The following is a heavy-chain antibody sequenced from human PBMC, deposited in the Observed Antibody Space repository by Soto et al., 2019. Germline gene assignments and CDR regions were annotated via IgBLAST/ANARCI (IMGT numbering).Heavy chain of an antibody. CDR3: AKDDSYAIDY. CDR2: IRWSSGGI. D-gene: IGHD2-2*01. Sequence: DVQLVESGGGLVQPGRSLRLSCVGSGYMFEDYAMHLVRQAPGQGLEWFSSIRWSSGGIDYADTVKGRFTISRDNAKNSLYLQMNSLKPDDTAVYYCAKDDSYAIDYWGQGTLVIVSS. V-gene: IGHV3-9*01. J-gene: IGHJ4*02. CDR1: GYMFEDYA.